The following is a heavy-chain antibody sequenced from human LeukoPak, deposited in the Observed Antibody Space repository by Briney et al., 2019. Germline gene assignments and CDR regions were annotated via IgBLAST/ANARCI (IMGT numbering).Heavy chain of an antibody. V-gene: IGHV3-53*01. Sequence: PGGSLRLSCTASGFTVSSNYMSCVRQAPGKGLEWVSVIYSGGTTYYADSVKGRFTISRDNSKNTLYLQMNSLRADDTAVYYCARGTIGVAGTLDFWGQGTLVTVSS. D-gene: IGHD6-19*01. CDR1: GFTVSSNY. J-gene: IGHJ4*02. CDR3: ARGTIGVAGTLDF. CDR2: IYSGGTT.